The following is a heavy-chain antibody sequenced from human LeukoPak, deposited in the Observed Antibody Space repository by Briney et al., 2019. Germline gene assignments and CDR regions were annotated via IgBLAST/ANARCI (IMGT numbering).Heavy chain of an antibody. V-gene: IGHV3-30*18. Sequence: PGRSLRLSCAASGFTFSSYGMHWVRQAPGKGLEWVAVISYDGSNKYYADSVKGRFTISRDNSKNTLYLQMNSQRAEDTAVYYCAKDLSRYYYYYYGMDVWGQGTTVTVSS. CDR2: ISYDGSNK. CDR1: GFTFSSYG. J-gene: IGHJ6*02. D-gene: IGHD1-1*01. CDR3: AKDLSRYYYYYYGMDV.